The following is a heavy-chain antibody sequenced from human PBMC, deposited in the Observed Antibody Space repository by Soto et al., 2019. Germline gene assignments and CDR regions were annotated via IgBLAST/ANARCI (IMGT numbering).Heavy chain of an antibody. Sequence: SETLSLTCTVSGGSISSSSYYWGWIRQPPGKGLEWIGSIYYSGSTYYNPSLKSRVTISVDTSKNQFSLKLSSVTAADTAVYYWARYFGGMGVWGQGTTVTVSS. CDR1: GGSISSSSYY. CDR2: IYYSGST. CDR3: ARYFGGMGV. D-gene: IGHD2-8*01. V-gene: IGHV4-39*01. J-gene: IGHJ6*02.